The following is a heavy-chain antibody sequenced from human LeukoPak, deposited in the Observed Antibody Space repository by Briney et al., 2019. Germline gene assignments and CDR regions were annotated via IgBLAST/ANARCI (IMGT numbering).Heavy chain of an antibody. CDR2: IWYDGSNK. J-gene: IGHJ4*02. CDR1: GFIFSSYG. D-gene: IGHD4-17*01. V-gene: IGHV3-33*01. Sequence: PGGSLRLSCAASGFIFSSYGMHWVRQAPGKGLEWVAVIWYDGSNKYYADSVKGRFTISRDNSKNTLYLQMNSLRAEGTAVYYCARKPLSYSDYEVDYWGQGTLVTVSS. CDR3: ARKPLSYSDYEVDY.